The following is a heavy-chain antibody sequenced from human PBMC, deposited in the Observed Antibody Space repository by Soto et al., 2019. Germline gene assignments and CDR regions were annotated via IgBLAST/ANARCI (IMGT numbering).Heavy chain of an antibody. V-gene: IGHV3-23*01. CDR2: ISGSGGST. CDR3: AKESPGYYFDY. CDR1: GITFGRNW. Sequence: GGSLRLSCASSGITFGRNWMNWVRQAAGKGLEWASAISGSGGSTYNADSVKGRFTISRDNSKNTLYLQMNSLRAEDTAVYYCAKESPGYYFDYWGQGTLVTVSS. J-gene: IGHJ4*02.